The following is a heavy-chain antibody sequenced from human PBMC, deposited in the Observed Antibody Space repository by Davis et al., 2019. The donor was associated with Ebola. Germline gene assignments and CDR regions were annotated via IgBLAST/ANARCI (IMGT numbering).Heavy chain of an antibody. CDR1: GFTFSDYY. V-gene: IGHV3-72*01. CDR3: ASSYYDFWSGNQKTV. CDR2: TTNKANSYTT. J-gene: IGHJ6*02. D-gene: IGHD3-3*01. Sequence: GESLKISCAASGFTFSDYYMDWVRQAPGKGLARVRRTTNKANSYTTEYAASVKGRFTISRDDSKNSLYLQMNSLKTEETAVYYCASSYYDFWSGNQKTVWGQGTTVTVSS.